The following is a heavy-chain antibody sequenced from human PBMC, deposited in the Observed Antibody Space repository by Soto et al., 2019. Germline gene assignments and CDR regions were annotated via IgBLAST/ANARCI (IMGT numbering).Heavy chain of an antibody. CDR3: ARVDVRYDSSGDNNWYDP. D-gene: IGHD3-22*01. CDR2: IIPIFGTA. CDR1: GGTFSSYA. V-gene: IGHV1-69*13. J-gene: IGHJ5*02. Sequence: SVKVSCKASGGTFSSYAISWVRQAPRQGLEWMGGIIPIFGTANYAQKFQGRVTITADESTSTAYMELSSLRSEDTAVYYCARVDVRYDSSGDNNWYDPWGQGTRVTVSS.